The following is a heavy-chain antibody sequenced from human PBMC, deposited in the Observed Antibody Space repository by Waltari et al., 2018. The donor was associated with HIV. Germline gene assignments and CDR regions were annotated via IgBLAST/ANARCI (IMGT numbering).Heavy chain of an antibody. CDR3: ARDRSRYSYGYDWYFDL. Sequence: QVQLQESGPGLVKPSQTLSLTCTVSGGSISSGSYYWTWIRQPAGKGLEWIGRIYTRGGTNYNPSLKSRVTIAVDTSKTQCSLKLSSVTAADTAVYYCARDRSRYSYGYDWYFDLWGRGTLVTVSS. CDR2: IYTRGGT. CDR1: GGSISSGSYY. J-gene: IGHJ2*01. V-gene: IGHV4-61*02. D-gene: IGHD5-18*01.